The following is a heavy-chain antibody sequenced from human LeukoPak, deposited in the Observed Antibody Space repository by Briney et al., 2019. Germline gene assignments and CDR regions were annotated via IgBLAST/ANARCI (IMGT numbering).Heavy chain of an antibody. V-gene: IGHV1-46*01. J-gene: IGHJ4*02. CDR1: GYTFTSYY. Sequence: ASVKASCKASGYTFTSYYMHWVRQAPGQGLEWMGIINPSGGSTSYAQKFQGRVTMTRDTSTSTVYMELSSLRSEDTAVYYCAGGFGEPGPFDYWGQGTLVTVSS. CDR2: INPSGGST. D-gene: IGHD3-10*01. CDR3: AGGFGEPGPFDY.